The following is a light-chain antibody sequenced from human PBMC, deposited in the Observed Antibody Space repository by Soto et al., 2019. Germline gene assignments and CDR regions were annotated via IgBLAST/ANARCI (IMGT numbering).Light chain of an antibody. CDR1: QSVSSN. Sequence: EIVMTQSPATLSVSPGERATLSCRASQSVSSNLAWYHQKPGQAPRLLIYGASTRATGIPGRFSGSGSGTEFTLTISSLQSEDFAVYYCQQYNNWLTWTFGQGTKVEIK. CDR2: GAS. V-gene: IGKV3-15*01. CDR3: QQYNNWLTWT. J-gene: IGKJ1*01.